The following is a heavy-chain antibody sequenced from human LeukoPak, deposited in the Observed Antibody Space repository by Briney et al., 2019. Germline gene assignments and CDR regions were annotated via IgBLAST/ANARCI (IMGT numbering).Heavy chain of an antibody. CDR1: GFTFSSYS. CDR3: ARAIVAAGSAFDY. CDR2: ISSSSSYI. Sequence: KTGGSLRLSCAASGFTFSSYSMNWVRQAPGKGLEWVSSISSSSSYIYYADSVKGRFTISRDNAKNSLYLQMNSLRAEDTAVYYCARAIVAAGSAFDYWGQGTLVTVSS. J-gene: IGHJ4*02. D-gene: IGHD6-13*01. V-gene: IGHV3-21*01.